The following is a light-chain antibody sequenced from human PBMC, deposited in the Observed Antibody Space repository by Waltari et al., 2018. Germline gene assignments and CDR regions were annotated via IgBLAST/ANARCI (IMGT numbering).Light chain of an antibody. V-gene: IGLV1-40*01. CDR1: GSNIGAGYD. Sequence: QSVLTQPPSVSGAPGQRVTISCTGSGSNIGAGYDVHWCQQLPRAAPKLLIYGSTIRPLGVPDRFFGSTSGTSAFLAITGLQAEDEADYYCQSYDTTLSVVFGGGTKLTVL. CDR3: QSYDTTLSVV. J-gene: IGLJ3*02. CDR2: GST.